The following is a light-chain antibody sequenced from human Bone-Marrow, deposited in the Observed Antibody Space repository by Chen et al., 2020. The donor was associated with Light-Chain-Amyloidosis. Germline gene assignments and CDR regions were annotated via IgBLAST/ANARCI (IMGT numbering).Light chain of an antibody. CDR2: EVT. V-gene: IGLV2-14*01. Sequence: QSALTQPASVSGSPGPSITISCTGTSSDVGGANHVSWYQQHPDKAPKLMIYEVTNRPSWVPDRFSGSKSDNTASLTISGLQTEDEADYFCSSYTITNTLVFGSGTRVTVL. J-gene: IGLJ1*01. CDR1: SSDVGGANH. CDR3: SSYTITNTLV.